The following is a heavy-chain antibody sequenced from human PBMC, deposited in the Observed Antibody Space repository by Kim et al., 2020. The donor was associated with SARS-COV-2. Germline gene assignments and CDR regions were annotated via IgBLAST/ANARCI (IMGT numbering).Heavy chain of an antibody. CDR3: AKELYVRDYYYYGMDV. D-gene: IGHD3-16*01. CDR2: ISYDGSNK. Sequence: GGSLRLSCAASGFTFSSYGMHWVRQAPGKGLEWVAVISYDGSNKYYADSVKGRFTISRDNSKNTLYLQMNSLRAEDTAVYYCAKELYVRDYYYYGMDVWG. V-gene: IGHV3-30*18. J-gene: IGHJ6*01. CDR1: GFTFSSYG.